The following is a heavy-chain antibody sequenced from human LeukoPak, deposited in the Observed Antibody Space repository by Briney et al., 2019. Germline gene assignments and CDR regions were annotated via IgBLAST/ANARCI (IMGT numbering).Heavy chain of an antibody. D-gene: IGHD3-22*01. CDR3: ARSYDTNNRQRFDY. J-gene: IGHJ4*02. Sequence: PSETLXLTXTVSGASIRXXXXXXXXQPXGKGLXXXAYXXXXXSPXYNPSLXXXXXXSGXSXRNQFSVKLNSVTAADXXVYYCARSYDTNNRQRFDYWGQGILVTVSP. CDR1: GASIRXXX. CDR2: XXXXXSP. V-gene: IGHV4-59*08.